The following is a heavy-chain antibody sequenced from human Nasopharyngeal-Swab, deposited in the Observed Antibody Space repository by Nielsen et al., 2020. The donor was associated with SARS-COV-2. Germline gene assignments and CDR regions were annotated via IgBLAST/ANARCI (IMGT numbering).Heavy chain of an antibody. CDR1: GFTPDYN. Sequence: GESLKISCAVSGFTPDYNMHWVRQVPGKGLEWVSLINGDGDRASYADSVRGRFVVSRDNSKSSVYLQMHSLRNEDTAFYYCVKDRSDYCSTTTCWSDGFDTWGQGTMVTVPS. D-gene: IGHD1-1*01. J-gene: IGHJ3*02. CDR3: VKDRSDYCSTTTCWSDGFDT. V-gene: IGHV3-43*01. CDR2: INGDGDRA.